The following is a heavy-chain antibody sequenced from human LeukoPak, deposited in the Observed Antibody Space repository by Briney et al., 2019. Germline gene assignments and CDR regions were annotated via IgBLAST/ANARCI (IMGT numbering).Heavy chain of an antibody. J-gene: IGHJ4*02. CDR1: GYTFTSYG. D-gene: IGHD3-3*01. Sequence: ASVKVSCKASGYTFTSYGISWVRQAPGQGLEWMGWISAYNGNTNYAQKLQGRVTMTTDTSTSTAYMEPRSLRSDDTAVYYCARVSPYYDFWSGYYTDYWGQGTLVTVSS. V-gene: IGHV1-18*01. CDR2: ISAYNGNT. CDR3: ARVSPYYDFWSGYYTDY.